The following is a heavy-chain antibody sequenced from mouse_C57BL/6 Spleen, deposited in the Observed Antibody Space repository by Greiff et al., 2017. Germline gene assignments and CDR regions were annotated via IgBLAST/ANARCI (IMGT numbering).Heavy chain of an antibody. D-gene: IGHD2-3*01. Sequence: EVKLMESGGGLVKPGGSLKLSCAASGFTFSDYGMHWVRQAPEKGREWVAYISSGSSTIYYADTVKGRFTISRDNAKNTLFLQMTSLRSEDTAMYYCARIYDGYYIAYWGQGTLVTVSA. CDR2: ISSGSSTI. CDR3: ARIYDGYYIAY. V-gene: IGHV5-17*01. CDR1: GFTFSDYG. J-gene: IGHJ3*01.